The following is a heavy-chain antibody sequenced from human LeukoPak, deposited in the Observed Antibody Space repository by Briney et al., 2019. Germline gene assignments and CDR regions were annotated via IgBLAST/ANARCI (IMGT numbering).Heavy chain of an antibody. J-gene: IGHJ4*02. Sequence: GGSLRLSCAASGFTFSSYAMSWVRQAPGKGLEWVSAISGSGGSTYYADSVKGRFTISRDNSKNTLYLQMNSLRAEDTAVYYCARDSRIWEPLYYFDYWGQGTLVTVSS. CDR1: GFTFSSYA. CDR2: ISGSGGST. D-gene: IGHD1-14*01. V-gene: IGHV3-23*01. CDR3: ARDSRIWEPLYYFDY.